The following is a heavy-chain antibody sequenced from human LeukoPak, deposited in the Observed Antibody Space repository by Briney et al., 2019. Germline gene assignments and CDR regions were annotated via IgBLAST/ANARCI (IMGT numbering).Heavy chain of an antibody. CDR1: GGSISSGDHY. CDR3: ARFDSYGYSQYFDY. D-gene: IGHD5-18*01. V-gene: IGHV4-30-4*01. Sequence: SETLSLTCTVSGGSISSGDHYWSWIRQPPGKGLEWIGYIYYSGSTYYNPSLKSRVTISVDTSKNQFSLKLSSVTAADTAVYYCARFDSYGYSQYFDYWGQGTLVTVSS. J-gene: IGHJ4*02. CDR2: IYYSGST.